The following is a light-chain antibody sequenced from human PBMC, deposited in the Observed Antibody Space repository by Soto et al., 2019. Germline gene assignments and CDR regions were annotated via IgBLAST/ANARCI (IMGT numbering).Light chain of an antibody. Sequence: QSALTQPRSVSGSPGQSVTISCTGTSSDVGGYNYVSWYQQHPGKAPKLMIYDVSKRPSGVPDRFSGSKSGNTASLTISGLQAEDEADYYCATWDDSLSGRVFGGGTQLTVL. CDR2: DVS. J-gene: IGLJ3*02. V-gene: IGLV2-11*01. CDR1: SSDVGGYNY. CDR3: ATWDDSLSGRV.